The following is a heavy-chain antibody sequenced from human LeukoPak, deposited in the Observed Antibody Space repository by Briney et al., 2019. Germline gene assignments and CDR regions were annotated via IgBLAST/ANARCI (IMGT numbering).Heavy chain of an antibody. CDR1: GGTFVSYA. D-gene: IGHD2-2*01. J-gene: IGHJ3*02. CDR3: AREHSTSSPDAFDI. V-gene: IGHV1-69*05. CDR2: IIPILGTP. Sequence: ASVKVSYKGSGGTFVSYAINWVRQAAGQGPEWMGGIIPILGTPSYAQKFQGRVRITTDESTSTTYMEVSSLRSEDTAVYYCAREHSTSSPDAFDICGQGTMVIVSS.